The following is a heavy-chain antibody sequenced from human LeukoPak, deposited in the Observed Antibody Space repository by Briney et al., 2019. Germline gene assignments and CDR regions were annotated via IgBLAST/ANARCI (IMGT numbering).Heavy chain of an antibody. CDR2: ISGSSGST. V-gene: IGHV3-23*01. CDR3: AKSSMVRGYFDY. D-gene: IGHD3-10*01. CDR1: GFTFSSYA. Sequence: GGSLRLSCAASGFTFSSYAMSWVRQAPGKGLEWVSAISGSSGSTYYADSVKGRFTISRDNSKNTLYLQMNSLRAEDTAVYYCAKSSMVRGYFDYWGQGTLVTVSS. J-gene: IGHJ4*02.